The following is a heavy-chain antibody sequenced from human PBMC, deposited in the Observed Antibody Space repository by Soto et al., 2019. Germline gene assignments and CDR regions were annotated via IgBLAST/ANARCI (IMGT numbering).Heavy chain of an antibody. CDR2: MNPNSGNT. V-gene: IGHV1-8*01. CDR3: ARGDGGYAGLTYYYYYYMDV. Sequence: ASVKVSCKASGYTFTSYDINWVRQATGQGLEWMGWMNPNSGNTGYAQKFQGRVTMTRNTSISTAYMELSSLRSEDTAVYYCARGDGGYAGLTYYYYYYMDVWGKGTTVTVSS. CDR1: GYTFTSYD. J-gene: IGHJ6*03. D-gene: IGHD5-12*01.